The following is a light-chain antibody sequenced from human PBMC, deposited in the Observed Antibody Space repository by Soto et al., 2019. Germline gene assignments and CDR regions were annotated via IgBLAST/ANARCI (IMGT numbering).Light chain of an antibody. CDR1: QTVRNNY. Sequence: EFVLTQSPGTLSLSPGERATLSCRASQTVRNNYLAWYQQKPGQAPRLLIYDASSRATGIPDRFSGGGSGTDLTLTISRLEPEEFAVYYCQQFSSYPLTFGGGTKVEIK. CDR3: QQFSSYPLT. V-gene: IGKV3-20*01. J-gene: IGKJ4*01. CDR2: DAS.